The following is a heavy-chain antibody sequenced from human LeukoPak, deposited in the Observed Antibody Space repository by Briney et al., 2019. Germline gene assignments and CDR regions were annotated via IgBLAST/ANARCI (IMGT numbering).Heavy chain of an antibody. V-gene: IGHV4-39*01. D-gene: IGHD2-2*01. CDR3: ARRYCSSTSCLLSWFDL. J-gene: IGHJ5*02. CDR1: GGSISSSSYY. Sequence: SETLSLTCTVSGGSISSSSYYWGWIRQPPGKGLEWIGSIYYSGSTYYNPSLKSRVTISVDTSKNQFSLKLSSVTAADTAVYYCARRYCSSTSCLLSWFDLWGQGTLVTVSS. CDR2: IYYSGST.